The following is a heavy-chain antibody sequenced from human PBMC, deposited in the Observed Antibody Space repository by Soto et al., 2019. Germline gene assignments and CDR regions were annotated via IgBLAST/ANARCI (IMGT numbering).Heavy chain of an antibody. Sequence: QVPLVQSGAEVKKPGASVKVSCKASGYTFTGYYMHWVRQAPGQGLEWMGWINPNSGGTNYAQKVQGRVTMTRDTSISTAYMELSRLRSDDTAVYYCARDYYDSSGYYYVGYYYYGMDVWGQGTTVTVSS. D-gene: IGHD3-22*01. CDR2: INPNSGGT. V-gene: IGHV1-2*02. J-gene: IGHJ6*02. CDR1: GYTFTGYY. CDR3: ARDYYDSSGYYYVGYYYYGMDV.